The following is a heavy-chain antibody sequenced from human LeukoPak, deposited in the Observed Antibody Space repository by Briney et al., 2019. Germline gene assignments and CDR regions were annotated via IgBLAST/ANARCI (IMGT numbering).Heavy chain of an antibody. J-gene: IGHJ5*02. Sequence: KPSETLSLTCTVSGGSISSSSYYWGWIRQPPGKGLEWIGSIYYSGSTYYNPSLKSRVTISVDTSKNQFSLKLSSVTAADTAVYYCASSGTSNLNWFDPWGQGTLVTVSS. D-gene: IGHD1-1*01. V-gene: IGHV4-39*01. CDR1: GGSISSSSYY. CDR2: IYYSGST. CDR3: ASSGTSNLNWFDP.